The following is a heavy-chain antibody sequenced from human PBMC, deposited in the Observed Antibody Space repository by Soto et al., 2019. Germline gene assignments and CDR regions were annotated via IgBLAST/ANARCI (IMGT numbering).Heavy chain of an antibody. CDR2: INHSGST. Sequence: QVQLQQWGAGLLKPSETLSLTCAVYGGSFSGYYWSWIRQPPGKGLEWIGEINHSGSTNYNPSLKSRVTISVDTSQNQFSLKLSSVTAADTAVYFCARTGYSSGWYKAAFDIWGQGTMVTVSS. CDR3: ARTGYSSGWYKAAFDI. J-gene: IGHJ3*02. CDR1: GGSFSGYY. D-gene: IGHD6-19*01. V-gene: IGHV4-34*01.